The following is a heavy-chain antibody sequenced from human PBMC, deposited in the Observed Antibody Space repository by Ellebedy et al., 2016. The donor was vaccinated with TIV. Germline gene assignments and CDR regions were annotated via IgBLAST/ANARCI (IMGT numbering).Heavy chain of an antibody. CDR2: ITGSGSGT. V-gene: IGHV3-23*01. CDR1: GLPSNNYA. CDR3: AKSLIAAPDALTPRFDY. Sequence: GGSLRLXCAASGLPSNNYAINWVRRAPGKGLEWVAGITGSGSGTYYADPVKGRFTISRDNSKNTLYLQMNSLKAEDTAIYYCAKSLIAAPDALTPRFDYWGQGTLVTVSS. J-gene: IGHJ4*02. D-gene: IGHD6-13*01.